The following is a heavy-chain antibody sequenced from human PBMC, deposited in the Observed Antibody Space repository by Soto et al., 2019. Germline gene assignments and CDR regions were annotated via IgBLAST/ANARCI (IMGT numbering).Heavy chain of an antibody. CDR3: AKDPGMGSSGSAYYYYGMDV. Sequence: EVQLVESGGGLVQPGGSLRLSCAASGFTFSSYDMHWVRQATGKGLEWVSAIGTAGDPYYPGSVKGRFTISRENAKNSLYLQMNSLRAEDTAVYYCAKDPGMGSSGSAYYYYGMDVWGQGTTVTVSS. V-gene: IGHV3-13*05. CDR1: GFTFSSYD. CDR2: IGTAGDP. J-gene: IGHJ6*02. D-gene: IGHD3-10*01.